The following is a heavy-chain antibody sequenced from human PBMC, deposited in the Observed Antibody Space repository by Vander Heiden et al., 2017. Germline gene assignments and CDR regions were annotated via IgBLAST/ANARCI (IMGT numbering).Heavy chain of an antibody. CDR2: ISGSGGST. CDR1: GFTFSRYA. CDR3: AKVIPGAYYDILTGYFDY. D-gene: IGHD3-9*01. J-gene: IGHJ4*02. Sequence: EVQLLESGGGLVQPGGSLRLSCEASGFTFSRYAKSWFRQDPGKGLEWVSAISGSGGSTYYADSVKGRFTISRDNSKNTLYLQMNSLRAEDTAVYYCAKVIPGAYYDILTGYFDYWGQGTLVTVSS. V-gene: IGHV3-23*01.